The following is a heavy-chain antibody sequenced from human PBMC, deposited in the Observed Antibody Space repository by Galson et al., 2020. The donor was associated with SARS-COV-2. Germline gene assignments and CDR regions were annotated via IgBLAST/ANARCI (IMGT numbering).Heavy chain of an antibody. CDR1: GFTFSNFG. D-gene: IGHD6-13*01. J-gene: IGHJ4*02. CDR3: ARDSSTSSRGRCDY. V-gene: IGHV3-30*04. Sequence: GESLKISCAASGFTFSNFGIHWVRQAPGKGLEWVAVISYDGSNKYYADSVKGRFTISRDNSKNTLYLQMNSLRAEDTAVYYCARDSSTSSRGRCDYWGQGTLVTVSS. CDR2: ISYDGSNK.